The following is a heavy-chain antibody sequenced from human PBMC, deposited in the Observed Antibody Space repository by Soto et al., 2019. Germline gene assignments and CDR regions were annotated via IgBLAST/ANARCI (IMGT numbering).Heavy chain of an antibody. V-gene: IGHV4-31*03. CDR3: TRDCGPPVTHGYAS. CDR1: GGSVTSGGYY. CDR2: IYSSGDT. D-gene: IGHD2-21*01. J-gene: IGHJ5*01. Sequence: QVQLQESGPGLVRPSQTLSLTCTVSGGSVTSGGYYWSWIRHCPGKGLEWIGYIYSSGDTNYNPSLNSRGAMSVDTSKNQFSRQLTSVTVADTAIYDCTRDCGPPVTHGYASWGQGILVTVSS.